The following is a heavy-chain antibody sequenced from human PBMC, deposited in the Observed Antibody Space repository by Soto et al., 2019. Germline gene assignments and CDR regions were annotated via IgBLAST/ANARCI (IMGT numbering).Heavy chain of an antibody. Sequence: SVKVSCKASGGTFSSYAISWVRQAPGQGLEWMGGIIPIFGTANYAQKFQGRVTITADESTSTAYMELSSLRSEDTAVYYCARDILTGYPYYYYGMDVWGQGTTVTVSS. CDR3: ARDILTGYPYYYYGMDV. D-gene: IGHD3-9*01. CDR1: GGTFSSYA. CDR2: IIPIFGTA. V-gene: IGHV1-69*13. J-gene: IGHJ6*02.